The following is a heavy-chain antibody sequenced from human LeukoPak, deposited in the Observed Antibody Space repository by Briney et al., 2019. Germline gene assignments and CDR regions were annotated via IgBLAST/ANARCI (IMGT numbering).Heavy chain of an antibody. CDR2: IRYDGSNK. Sequence: GGSLRLSCAASGFTFSSYGMHWVRQAPGKGLEWVAFIRYDGSNKYYADSVKGRFTISRDNAKNSMYLQMNSLRAEDTAVYYCARDETYYDILTGYRHFDYWGQGTLVTVFS. CDR1: GFTFSSYG. D-gene: IGHD3-9*01. CDR3: ARDETYYDILTGYRHFDY. V-gene: IGHV3-30*02. J-gene: IGHJ4*02.